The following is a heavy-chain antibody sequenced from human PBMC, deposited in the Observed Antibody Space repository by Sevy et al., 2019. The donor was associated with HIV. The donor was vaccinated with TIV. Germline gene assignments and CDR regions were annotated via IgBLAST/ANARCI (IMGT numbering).Heavy chain of an antibody. CDR1: ADSINSYY. CDR2: MSYSAFT. J-gene: IGHJ4*02. Sequence: SETLSLTCTVSADSINSYYYSWIRQPPGGGLEWIGFMSYSAFTNSNPSLKSRVTLSIDTSKNQISLNLTSVTPADTVIYFCASDQGAGYFDHWGQGTLVTVSS. V-gene: IGHV4-59*13. CDR3: ASDQGAGYFDH.